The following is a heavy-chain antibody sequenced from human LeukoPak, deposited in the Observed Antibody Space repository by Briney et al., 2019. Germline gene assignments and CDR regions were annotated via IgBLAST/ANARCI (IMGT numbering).Heavy chain of an antibody. V-gene: IGHV3-30*18. Sequence: GGSLRLSCAASGFTSTSYAMSWVRQAPGKGLEWVAVISYDGSNKYYADSVKGRFTISRDNSKNTLYLQMNSLRAEDTAVYYCAKDLRSPPDIVVVVAAPDYWGQGTLVTVSS. CDR3: AKDLRSPPDIVVVVAAPDY. D-gene: IGHD2-15*01. J-gene: IGHJ4*02. CDR2: ISYDGSNK. CDR1: GFTSTSYA.